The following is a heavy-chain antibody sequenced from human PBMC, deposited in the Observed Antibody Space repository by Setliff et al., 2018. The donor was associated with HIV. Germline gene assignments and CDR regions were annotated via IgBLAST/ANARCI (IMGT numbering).Heavy chain of an antibody. CDR3: ARDGPLKGSYRYYYYYMDG. D-gene: IGHD3-10*01. CDR1: GGSISSHY. CDR2: IYYSGST. V-gene: IGHV4-59*11. J-gene: IGHJ6*03. Sequence: PSETLSLTCTVSGGSISSHYWSWIRQPPGKGLEWIGYIYYSGSTNYNPSLKSRVTISVDTSKNQFSLKLSSVTAADTAVYYCARDGPLKGSYRYYYYYMDGWGKGTTVTVSS.